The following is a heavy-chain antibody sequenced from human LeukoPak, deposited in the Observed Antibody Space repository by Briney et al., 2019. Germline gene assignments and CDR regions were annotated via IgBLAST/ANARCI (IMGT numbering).Heavy chain of an antibody. CDR2: LYSGGAT. D-gene: IGHD1-1*01. CDR1: GFSVSGIH. Sequence: PGGSLRLSCVASGFSVSGIHMNWVRQAPWKDLEWVSGLYSGGATYYADSMGGRFTISRDHSKNTLYLQMTNLRVDDTAIYYCARGNGNVGGRLDPWGQGIRVTVSS. J-gene: IGHJ5*02. V-gene: IGHV3-66*01. CDR3: ARGNGNVGGRLDP.